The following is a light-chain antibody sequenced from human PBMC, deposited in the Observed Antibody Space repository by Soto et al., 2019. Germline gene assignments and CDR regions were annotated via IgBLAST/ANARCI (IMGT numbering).Light chain of an antibody. CDR1: SSDVGGNKY. V-gene: IGLV2-14*01. J-gene: IGLJ1*01. Sequence: QSALTQPASVSGSPGQSITISCTGTSSDVGGNKYVSWYQQYPGKVPKLLINKVSNRNSGVYNRLYGSKSGNTDYMTISGLLDEDEADYFCTSSTRDSLYVFGNGNKVTVL. CDR3: TSSTRDSLYV. CDR2: KVS.